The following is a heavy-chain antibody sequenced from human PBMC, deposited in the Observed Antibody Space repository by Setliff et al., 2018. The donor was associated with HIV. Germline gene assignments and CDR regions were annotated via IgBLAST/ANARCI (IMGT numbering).Heavy chain of an antibody. D-gene: IGHD1-26*01. V-gene: IGHV1-69*13. CDR3: GGRGWGGTTSLVGLDY. CDR1: GGTFSSYA. Sequence: SVKVSCKASGGTFSSYAISWVRQAPGQGLEWMGGIIPIFGTANYAQKFQGRVTITADESRSTAYMELSSLSSEDTTVYYWGGRGWGGTTSLVGLDYWGQGTLVTVSS. CDR2: IIPIFGTA. J-gene: IGHJ4*02.